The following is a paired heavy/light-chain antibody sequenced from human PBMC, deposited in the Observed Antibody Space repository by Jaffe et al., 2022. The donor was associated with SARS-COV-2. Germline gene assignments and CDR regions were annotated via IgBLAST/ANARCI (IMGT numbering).Light chain of an antibody. V-gene: IGLV3-1*01. J-gene: IGLJ1*01. Sequence: SYGLTQPPSVSVSPGQTASITCSGDNLGEKYTCWYQQKPGQSPVLVIYQDSKRPSGIPERFSGSNSGNTATLTISGTQTVDEADYYCQAWDSSTAPDVFGSGTKVTVL. CDR1: NLGEKY. CDR2: QDS. CDR3: QAWDSSTAPDV.
Heavy chain of an antibody. CDR1: GDSLSGNSYY. CDR2: ISHTGNT. V-gene: IGHV4-39*01. J-gene: IGHJ1*01. Sequence: QLQLQESGPGLMKPSETLSLICLISGDSLSGNSYYGGWIRQAPGKGLEWIGGISHTGNTYYSPSLDSRVSISIDTSKNQFSLTLTSVTAADTAVYYCARSPFDGYCTGSSCYSLLGFQHWGPGTLVTVSS. D-gene: IGHD2-15*01. CDR3: ARSPFDGYCTGSSCYSLLGFQH.